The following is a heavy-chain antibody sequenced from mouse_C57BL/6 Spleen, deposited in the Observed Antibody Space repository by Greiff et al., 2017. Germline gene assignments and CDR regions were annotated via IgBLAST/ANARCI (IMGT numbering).Heavy chain of an antibody. V-gene: IGHV1-72*01. CDR2: IDPNSGGT. CDR1: GYTFTSYW. J-gene: IGHJ1*03. Sequence: QVQLQQPGAELVKPGASVKLSCKASGYTFTSYWMHWVKQRPGRGLGWIGRIDPNSGGTKYNEKFKSKATLTVDKPSSTAYMQLSSLTSEDSAVYYCARSGAFEGYFDVWGTGTTVTVSS. CDR3: ARSGAFEGYFDV. D-gene: IGHD3-2*02.